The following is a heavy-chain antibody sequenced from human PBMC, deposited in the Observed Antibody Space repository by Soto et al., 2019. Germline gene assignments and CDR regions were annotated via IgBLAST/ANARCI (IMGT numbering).Heavy chain of an antibody. V-gene: IGHV3-30*18. CDR3: AKDTYYHDTSGYYIFDY. D-gene: IGHD3-22*01. J-gene: IGHJ4*02. CDR2: ISYDGRNK. CDR1: GFTFSSYG. Sequence: GGSLSLSCAASGFTFSSYGIHWVRQAPGKGLEWVAVISYDGRNKQYADSVKGRFTIARDNSKNTLYLQMDSLRAEDTAVYYCAKDTYYHDTSGYYIFDYWGQGTLVTVSS.